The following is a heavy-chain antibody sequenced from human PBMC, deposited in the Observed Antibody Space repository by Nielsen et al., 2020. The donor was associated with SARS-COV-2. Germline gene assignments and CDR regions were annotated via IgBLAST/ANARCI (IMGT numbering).Heavy chain of an antibody. Sequence: ASVKVSCKASGYTFTSYAMHWVRQAPGQRLEWMGWINAGNGNTKYSQKFQGRVTITRDTSASTAYMELSSLRSEDTAVYYCARDRSGYYSDYFDYWAREPWSPSPQ. CDR3: ARDRSGYYSDYFDY. V-gene: IGHV1-3*01. J-gene: IGHJ4*02. CDR2: INAGNGNT. CDR1: GYTFTSYA. D-gene: IGHD3-22*01.